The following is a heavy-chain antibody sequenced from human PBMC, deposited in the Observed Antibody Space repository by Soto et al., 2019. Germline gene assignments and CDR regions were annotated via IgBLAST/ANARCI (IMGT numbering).Heavy chain of an antibody. J-gene: IGHJ6*02. D-gene: IGHD6-13*01. V-gene: IGHV4-59*01. CDR2: IYYSGST. Sequence: PSETLSLTCTVSGGSISSYYWSWIRQPPGKGLEWIGYIYYSGSTSYNPSLKSRVTISVDTSKNQFSLKLSSVTAADTAVYYCARAGAAAAHYYYYGMDVWGQGTTVTVSS. CDR3: ARAGAAAAHYYYYGMDV. CDR1: GGSISSYY.